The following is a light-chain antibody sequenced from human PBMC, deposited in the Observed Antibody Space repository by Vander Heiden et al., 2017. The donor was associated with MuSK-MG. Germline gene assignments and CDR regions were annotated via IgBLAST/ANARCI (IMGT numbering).Light chain of an antibody. V-gene: IGLV6-57*03. CDR2: EDN. Sequence: NFMLTQPHSVSESPRQTVTISCTRSRGSIDGNYGHWYQQRPGSAPTTVIYEDNKRPSGVADRVSGSSDSSSNAASLTISGLKTEDEADYYCQSWDTSHVVFGGGTKLTVL. J-gene: IGLJ2*01. CDR1: RGSIDGNY. CDR3: QSWDTSHVV.